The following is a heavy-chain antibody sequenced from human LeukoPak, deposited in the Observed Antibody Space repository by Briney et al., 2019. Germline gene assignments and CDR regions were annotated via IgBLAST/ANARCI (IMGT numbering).Heavy chain of an antibody. J-gene: IGHJ4*02. D-gene: IGHD6-19*01. CDR1: GLTFSSYA. CDR2: ISYDGSNK. CDR3: AREPLYNNGWQRHFDS. Sequence: PGRSLRLSCAASGLTFSSYAVHWVRQAPGKGLEWVAVISYDGSNKYYADSVKGRFTISRDNSKNTLYLQMNSLRAEDTAVYYCAREPLYNNGWQRHFDSWGRGTLVTVSS. V-gene: IGHV3-30-3*01.